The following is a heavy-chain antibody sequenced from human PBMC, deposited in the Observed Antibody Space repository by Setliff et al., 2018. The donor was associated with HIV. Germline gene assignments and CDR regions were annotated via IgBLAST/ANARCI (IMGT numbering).Heavy chain of an antibody. CDR1: GYSISSGYY. D-gene: IGHD3-9*01. J-gene: IGHJ3*02. CDR2: IYHSGST. V-gene: IGHV4-38-2*01. Sequence: SETLSLTCAVSGYSISSGYYWGWIRQPPGKGLEWIGSIYHSGSTYYNPSLKSRLTISLDTSKNQLSLKMTSVTAADTAVYYCGRGKRYFDWVLLPDVFDIWGQGTLVTVSS. CDR3: GRGKRYFDWVLLPDVFDI.